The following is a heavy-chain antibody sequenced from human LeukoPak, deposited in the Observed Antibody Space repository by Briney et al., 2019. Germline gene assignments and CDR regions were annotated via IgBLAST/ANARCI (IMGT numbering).Heavy chain of an antibody. CDR3: ARVYSSSWYDLDY. CDR1: GFTFTSFG. Sequence: PGGSLRLSCAASGFTFTSFGMNWVRQAPGKGLEWISYISSRSNAMYYADSVKGRFTISRDNAKNSLYLQLNSLRAEDAAVYYCARVYSSSWYDLDYWGQGTLVTVSS. J-gene: IGHJ4*02. V-gene: IGHV3-48*01. D-gene: IGHD6-13*01. CDR2: ISSRSNAM.